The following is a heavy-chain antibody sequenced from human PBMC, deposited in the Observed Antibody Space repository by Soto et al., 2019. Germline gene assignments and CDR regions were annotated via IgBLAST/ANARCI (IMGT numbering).Heavy chain of an antibody. CDR1: GYSFTSYY. CDR2: INPSGGST. Sequence: QVQLVQSGAEVKKPGASVKVSCKASGYSFTSYYINWMRQAPGQGLEWMGIINPSGGSTTYAQKFQGRVTMTRDTSTRTFYMELSSPRSEDTAIYYCARDQRGAYDFWGQGTLVTVSS. CDR3: ARDQRGAYDF. V-gene: IGHV1-46*01. J-gene: IGHJ4*02. D-gene: IGHD3-3*01.